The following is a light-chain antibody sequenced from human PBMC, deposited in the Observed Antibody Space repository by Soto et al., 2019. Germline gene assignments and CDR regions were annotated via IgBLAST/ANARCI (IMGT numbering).Light chain of an antibody. J-gene: IGLJ1*01. CDR2: ENN. CDR3: KSYDSSLSGYV. Sequence: QSVLTQPPSVSEAPGQRVTISCTGSSSNIGAGYEAHWYQQVPGTAPKLLIYENNNRPSGVPDRFSGSKSGTSASLAITGFQAEDEAEYYCKSYDSSLSGYVFGTGTKLTVL. V-gene: IGLV1-40*01. CDR1: SSNIGAGYE.